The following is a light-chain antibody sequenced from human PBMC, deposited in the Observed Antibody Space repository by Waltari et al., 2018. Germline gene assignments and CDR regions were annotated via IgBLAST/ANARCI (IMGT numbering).Light chain of an antibody. CDR2: GAS. CDR1: QSVGSA. Sequence: EILMPQSPATLSVSPGERGTLSCRASQSVGSAVAWYQQKPGQAPRLLISGASIRATGIPVRFSGSGSGTEFTLTISSLQSEDFAVYFCQQYNDWPWTFGQGT. CDR3: QQYNDWPWT. V-gene: IGKV3-15*01. J-gene: IGKJ1*01.